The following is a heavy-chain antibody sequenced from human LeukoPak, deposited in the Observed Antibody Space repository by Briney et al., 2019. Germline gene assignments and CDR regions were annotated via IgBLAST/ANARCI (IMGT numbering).Heavy chain of an antibody. Sequence: SETLSLTCTVSGGPISSSSYYWGWIRQPPGKGLGWLGSIYYSGSTYYKPPLKSRVTISVDTSKNQFSLKLRSVTAADTAVYYCARVARGGSYSYGYIDYYYYYYMDVWGKGTTVTVCS. V-gene: IGHV4-39*01. D-gene: IGHD5-18*01. CDR1: GGPISSSSYY. J-gene: IGHJ6*03. CDR2: IYYSGST. CDR3: ARVARGGSYSYGYIDYYYYYYMDV.